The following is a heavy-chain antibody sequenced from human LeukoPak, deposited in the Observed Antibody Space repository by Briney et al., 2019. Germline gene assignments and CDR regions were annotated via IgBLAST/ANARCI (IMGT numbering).Heavy chain of an antibody. Sequence: PGGSLRLSCAASGVTFNDYFMSWIRQAPGKGLEWVSYISSSGSTIYYVDSVKGRFTISRDNAKNSLYLQMNSLRAEDTAVYYCASLRGGYDSFAFDYWGQGTLVTVSS. D-gene: IGHD5-12*01. CDR3: ASLRGGYDSFAFDY. CDR1: GVTFNDYF. CDR2: ISSSGSTI. J-gene: IGHJ4*02. V-gene: IGHV3-11*01.